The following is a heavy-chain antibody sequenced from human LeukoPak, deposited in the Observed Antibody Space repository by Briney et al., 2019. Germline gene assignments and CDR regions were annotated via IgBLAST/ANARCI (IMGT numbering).Heavy chain of an antibody. V-gene: IGHV3-21*01. D-gene: IGHD6-13*01. CDR2: IGTGSSYK. CDR1: GFTFSRYW. CDR3: ASGVIIATAGSLDY. J-gene: IGHJ4*02. Sequence: GGSLRLSCAASGFTFSRYWMTWVRQAPGKGLEWVSSIGTGSSYKNYVDSVRGRFTISRDNAKNSLYLQMNSLRAEDTAVYYCASGVIIATAGSLDYWGQGTLVTVSS.